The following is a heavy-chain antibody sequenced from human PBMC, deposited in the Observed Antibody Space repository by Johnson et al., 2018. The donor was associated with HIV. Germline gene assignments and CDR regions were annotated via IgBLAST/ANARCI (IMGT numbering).Heavy chain of an antibody. V-gene: IGHV3-66*04. CDR3: ARLPSGYSRDAFDI. CDR2: ISTGGSP. Sequence: VQLVESGGGLVQPGGSLRLSCAASGFTVSSNYMSWVRQAPEKGLEWVSLISTGGSPYYADSVKDRFTISRDKSKNTLFLQMNGLRVEDTAVYYCARLPSGYSRDAFDIWGQGTMVTVSS. CDR1: GFTVSSNY. D-gene: IGHD5-18*01. J-gene: IGHJ3*02.